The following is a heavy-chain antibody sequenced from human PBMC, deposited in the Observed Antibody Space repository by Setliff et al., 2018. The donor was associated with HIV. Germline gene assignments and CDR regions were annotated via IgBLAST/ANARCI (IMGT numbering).Heavy chain of an antibody. CDR3: ARDPPGYGGSNDY. J-gene: IGHJ4*02. D-gene: IGHD5-12*01. V-gene: IGHV4-4*07. CDR1: GGSVSNYY. CDR2: INTSGST. Sequence: SETLSLTCTVSGGSVSNYYWTWIRQSAGKGLEWIGHINTSGSTKYNPSLKSRLTMSVDSSGNQFSLTLTSVTAADTAVYYCARDPPGYGGSNDYWGQGTLVTVSS.